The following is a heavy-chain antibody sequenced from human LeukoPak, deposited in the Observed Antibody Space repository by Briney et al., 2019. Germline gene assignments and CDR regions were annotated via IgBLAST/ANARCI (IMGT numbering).Heavy chain of an antibody. CDR1: VFTCTNHA. CDR3: VKETPIEFGGGGFDY. CDR2: IGSDGST. D-gene: IGHD3-16*01. J-gene: IGHJ4*02. V-gene: IGHV3-23*01. Sequence: PGGSLRLSCEASVFTCTNHAMNWVRQAPGKGLEWVSVIGSDGSTFYADSVKGRFTISRDNSKNSLYLQMNSLRTEDTALYYCVKETPIEFGGGGFDYWGQGALVIVSS.